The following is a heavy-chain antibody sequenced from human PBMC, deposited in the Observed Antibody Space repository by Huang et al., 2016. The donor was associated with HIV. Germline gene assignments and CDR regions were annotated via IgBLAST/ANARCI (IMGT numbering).Heavy chain of an antibody. D-gene: IGHD3-10*01. Sequence: QVQLVESGGGVVQPGRSLRLSCAASGFTLSTYGMHWVRQGPGKGLEWGTVISDDGSEKYYADSVKGRFTSSRDNSNNTLYPQMNSLRADDTAVYYCVKDQGHTFMVRYHFDFWGQGTLVTVSS. V-gene: IGHV3-30*18. CDR2: ISDDGSEK. J-gene: IGHJ4*02. CDR3: VKDQGHTFMVRYHFDF. CDR1: GFTLSTYG.